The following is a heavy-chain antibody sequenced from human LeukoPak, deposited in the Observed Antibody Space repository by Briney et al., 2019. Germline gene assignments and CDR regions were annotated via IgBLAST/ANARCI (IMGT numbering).Heavy chain of an antibody. V-gene: IGHV5-51*01. D-gene: IGHD5-18*01. CDR1: GYSFTSLW. CDR2: IYPGDYDT. J-gene: IGHJ3*02. Sequence: ESPKISWKGSGYSFTSLWNGLVRQIPRKGLEGVGIIYPGDYDTRSSPSFQGQVTISADKAISTAYRQWSSLKASDTAMYYCARAPPFSSGLVDAFDIWGQGTMVTVSS. CDR3: ARAPPFSSGLVDAFDI.